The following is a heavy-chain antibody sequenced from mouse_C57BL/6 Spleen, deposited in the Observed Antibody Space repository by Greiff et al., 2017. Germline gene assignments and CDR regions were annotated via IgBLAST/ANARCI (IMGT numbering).Heavy chain of an antibody. J-gene: IGHJ4*01. CDR2: INPYNGGT. D-gene: IGHD2-5*01. V-gene: IGHV1-19*01. Sequence: EVQLQQSGPVLVKPGASVKMSCKASGYTFTDYYMNWVKQSHGKSLEWIGVINPYNGGTSYNQKFKGKATLTVDKSSSTAYMELNSLTSEDSAVYYCARHHYSNYEGYAMDYWGQGTSVTVSS. CDR3: ARHHYSNYEGYAMDY. CDR1: GYTFTDYY.